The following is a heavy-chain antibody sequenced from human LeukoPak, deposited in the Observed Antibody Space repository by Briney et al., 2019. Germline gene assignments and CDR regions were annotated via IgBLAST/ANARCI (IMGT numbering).Heavy chain of an antibody. J-gene: IGHJ6*03. V-gene: IGHV3-48*03. CDR3: ARIAVASNYYYYMDV. D-gene: IGHD6-19*01. CDR2: ISSSGSTI. CDR1: GFTFSSYE. Sequence: GGSLRLSCAASGFTFSSYEMNWVRQAPGKGLEWVSYISSSGSTIYYADSVKGRFTISRDNAKNSLYLQMNSLRAEDTALYYCARIAVASNYYYYMDVWGKGTTVTISS.